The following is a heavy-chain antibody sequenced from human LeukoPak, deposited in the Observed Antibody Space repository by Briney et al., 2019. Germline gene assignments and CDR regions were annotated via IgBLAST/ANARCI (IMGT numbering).Heavy chain of an antibody. D-gene: IGHD3-3*01. V-gene: IGHV3-23*01. J-gene: IGHJ4*02. CDR1: GFTFSSYA. CDR2: ISGSGGST. CDR3: AKGLADRGFLEWLSFDY. Sequence: PGRSLRLSCAASGFTFSSYAMHWVRQAPGKGLEWVSAISGSGGSTYYADSVKGRYTISRDNSKNTLYLQMNSLRAEDTAVYYCAKGLADRGFLEWLSFDYWGQGTLVTVSS.